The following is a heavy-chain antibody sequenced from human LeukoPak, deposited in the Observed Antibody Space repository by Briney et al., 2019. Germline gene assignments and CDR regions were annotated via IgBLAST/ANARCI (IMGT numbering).Heavy chain of an antibody. J-gene: IGHJ4*02. CDR1: GFTFSSYS. CDR3: ARDGSSATLTSSGWYGEFDY. D-gene: IGHD6-19*01. Sequence: PGGSLRLSCAASGFTFSSYSMNWVRQAPGKGLEWVSSISSSSSYIYYADSVKGRFTISRDNAKNSLYLQMNSLRAEDTAVYYCARDGSSATLTSSGWYGEFDYWGQGTLVTVSS. CDR2: ISSSSSYI. V-gene: IGHV3-21*01.